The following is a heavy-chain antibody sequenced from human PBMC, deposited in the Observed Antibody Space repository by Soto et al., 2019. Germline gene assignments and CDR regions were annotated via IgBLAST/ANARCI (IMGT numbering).Heavy chain of an antibody. CDR1: GFTFSSYW. CDR3: ARAVIRAAGTLDY. Sequence: PGGSLRLSCAASGFTFSSYWMSWVRQAPGKGLEWVANIKQDGSEKYYVDSVKGRFTISRDNAKNSLYLQMNSLRAEDTAVCYCARAVIRAAGTLDYWGQGTMVTVST. D-gene: IGHD6-13*01. CDR2: IKQDGSEK. J-gene: IGHJ4*02. V-gene: IGHV3-7*01.